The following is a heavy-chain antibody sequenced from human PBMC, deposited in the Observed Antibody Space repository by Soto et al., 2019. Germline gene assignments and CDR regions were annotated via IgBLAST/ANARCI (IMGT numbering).Heavy chain of an antibody. CDR2: IYYSGST. Sequence: SETLSLTCTVSGGSISSGGYYWSWIRQHPGKGLEWIGYIYYSGSTYYNPSLKSRVTISVDTSKNQFSLKLSSVTAADTAVYYCARDLVYDYVWGSYRPDYWGQRTLVTVSS. CDR1: GGSISSGGYY. CDR3: ARDLVYDYVWGSYRPDY. J-gene: IGHJ4*02. D-gene: IGHD3-16*02. V-gene: IGHV4-31*03.